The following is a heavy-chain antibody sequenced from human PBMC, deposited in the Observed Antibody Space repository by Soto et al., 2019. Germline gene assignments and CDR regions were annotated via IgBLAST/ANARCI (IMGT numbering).Heavy chain of an antibody. J-gene: IGHJ4*02. Sequence: ESGGGVVQPGRSLRLSCAASGFTFSSYGMHWVRQAPGKGLEWVAVIWYDGSNKYYADSVKGRFTISRDNSKNTLYLQMNSLRAEDTAVYYCARDGGSYPGDYFDYWGQGTLVTVSS. CDR3: ARDGGSYPGDYFDY. D-gene: IGHD1-26*01. CDR2: IWYDGSNK. V-gene: IGHV3-33*01. CDR1: GFTFSSYG.